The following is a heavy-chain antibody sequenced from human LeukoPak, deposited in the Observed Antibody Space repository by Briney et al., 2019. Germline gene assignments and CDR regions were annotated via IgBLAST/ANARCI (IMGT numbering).Heavy chain of an antibody. CDR2: IRSSSSYI. J-gene: IGHJ4*02. CDR1: GFTFSSYS. D-gene: IGHD1-26*01. Sequence: GGSLRLSCAASGFTFSSYSMSWVRQAPREGLEWVSSIRSSSSYIKYADSMKGRFTISRDNPKNTLYLQMNSLRAEDTAVYYCAREGWELPYFDYWGQGTLVTVSS. V-gene: IGHV3-21*01. CDR3: AREGWELPYFDY.